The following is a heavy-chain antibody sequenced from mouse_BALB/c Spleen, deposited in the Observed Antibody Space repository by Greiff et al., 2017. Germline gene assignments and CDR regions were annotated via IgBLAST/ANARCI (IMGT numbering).Heavy chain of an antibody. CDR1: GYTFTDYV. CDR2: IYPGSGST. Sequence: VKLQQSGPELVKPGASVKMSCKASGYTFTDYVISWVKQRTGQGLEWIGEIYPGSGSTYYNEKFKGKATLTSDKSSSTAYMELSSLTSEDSAVYYCARDGYYWFAYWGQGTLVTVSA. CDR3: ARDGYYWFAY. D-gene: IGHD2-3*01. V-gene: IGHV1-81*01. J-gene: IGHJ3*01.